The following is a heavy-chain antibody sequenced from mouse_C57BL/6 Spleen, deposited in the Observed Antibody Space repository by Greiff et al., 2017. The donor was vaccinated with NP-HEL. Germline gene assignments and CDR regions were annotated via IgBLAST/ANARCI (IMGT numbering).Heavy chain of an antibody. D-gene: IGHD2-5*01. CDR3: TRESYYSNYGGYAMDY. CDR2: ISSGGDYI. Sequence: EVKLMESGEGLVKPGGSLKLSCAASGFTFSSYAMSWVRQTPEKRLEWVAYISSGGDYIYYADTVKGRFTISRDNARNTLYLQMSSLKSEDTAMYYCTRESYYSNYGGYAMDYWGQGTSVTVSS. V-gene: IGHV5-9-1*02. CDR1: GFTFSSYA. J-gene: IGHJ4*01.